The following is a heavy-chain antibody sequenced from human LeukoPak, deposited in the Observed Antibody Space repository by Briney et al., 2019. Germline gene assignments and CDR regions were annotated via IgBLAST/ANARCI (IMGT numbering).Heavy chain of an antibody. Sequence: PGGSLRLSCAASGFTFSNYAISWVRQAPGKGLEWVSAIRASGVSTYYADSVKGRFTISRDNSKNTLYLQMNSLRADDTAVYYCAKDVTGGIAAAAYHFDYWGQGTLVTVSS. D-gene: IGHD6-13*01. CDR3: AKDVTGGIAAAAYHFDY. V-gene: IGHV3-23*01. CDR1: GFTFSNYA. J-gene: IGHJ4*02. CDR2: IRASGVST.